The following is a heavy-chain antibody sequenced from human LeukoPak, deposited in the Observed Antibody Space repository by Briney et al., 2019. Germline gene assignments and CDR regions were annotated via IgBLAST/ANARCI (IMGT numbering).Heavy chain of an antibody. Sequence: SVKVSCKASGGTFSSYAISWVRQAPGQGPEWMGGIIPIFGTANYAQKFQGRVTITADESTSTAYMELSSLRSEDTAVYYCAREGYYDILTGYSYWGQGTLVTVSS. V-gene: IGHV1-69*13. CDR2: IIPIFGTA. J-gene: IGHJ4*02. CDR1: GGTFSSYA. CDR3: AREGYYDILTGYSY. D-gene: IGHD3-9*01.